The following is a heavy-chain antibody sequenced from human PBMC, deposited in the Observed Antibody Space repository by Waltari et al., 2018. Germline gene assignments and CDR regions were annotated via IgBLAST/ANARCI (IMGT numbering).Heavy chain of an antibody. CDR3: VKDRPDWPIDY. V-gene: IGHV3-23*01. CDR2: IVSSGANT. CDR1: GFPFSSFS. J-gene: IGHJ4*02. Sequence: EVKLLESGGGLVQPGGSLRLSCTASGFPFSSFSLSWVRQAPGKGLEWVSSIVSSGANTYYANSLKGRFTVSRDNSKNTVYLQINSLRAEDTATYYCVKDRPDWPIDYWGQGTLVTVSS. D-gene: IGHD3-9*01.